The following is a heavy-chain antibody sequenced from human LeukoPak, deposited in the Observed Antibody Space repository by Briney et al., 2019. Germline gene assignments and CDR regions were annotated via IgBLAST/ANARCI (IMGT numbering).Heavy chain of an antibody. D-gene: IGHD5-12*01. CDR2: ISSSSSYI. V-gene: IGHV3-21*01. Sequence: PGGSLRLSCAASGFTFNTYGMHWVRQAPGKGLEWVSSISSSSSYIYYADSVKGRFTISRDNAKNSLYLQMNSLRAEDTAVYYCARDKGGYGSPFDYWGQGTLVTVSS. CDR1: GFTFNTYG. CDR3: ARDKGGYGSPFDY. J-gene: IGHJ4*02.